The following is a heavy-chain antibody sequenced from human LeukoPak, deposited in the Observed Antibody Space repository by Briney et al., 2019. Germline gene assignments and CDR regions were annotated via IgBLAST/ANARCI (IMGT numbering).Heavy chain of an antibody. V-gene: IGHV1-69*13. Sequence: SVKVSCKASGGTFSSYAISWVRQAPGQGLEWMGGIIPIFGTANYAQKFQGRVTITADESTSTAYMEQSSLRSEDTAVYYCAKTYYYDSSGYALFGYWGQGTLVTVSS. CDR2: IIPIFGTA. D-gene: IGHD3-22*01. J-gene: IGHJ4*02. CDR1: GGTFSSYA. CDR3: AKTYYYDSSGYALFGY.